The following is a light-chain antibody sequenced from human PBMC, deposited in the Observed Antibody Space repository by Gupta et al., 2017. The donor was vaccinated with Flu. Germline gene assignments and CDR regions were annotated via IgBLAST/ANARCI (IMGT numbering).Light chain of an antibody. CDR2: GAS. Sequence: ETTTLPGRVCQSVNNTYLAWYQQRPGQPPRLLIYGASTRAADIPDRFRGSGSGTDFTLTISRLDPEDFAVYFCQQYYSSPPTFGPGAKVEIK. J-gene: IGKJ1*01. CDR3: QQYYSSPPT. CDR1: QSVNNTY. V-gene: IGKV3-20*01.